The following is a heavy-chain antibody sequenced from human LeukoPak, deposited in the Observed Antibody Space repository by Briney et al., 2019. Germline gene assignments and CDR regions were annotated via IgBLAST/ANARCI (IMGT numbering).Heavy chain of an antibody. V-gene: IGHV3-11*01. J-gene: IGHJ4*02. CDR1: GFTFSDYY. CDR3: ARDHTPAAMVLDY. Sequence: GGSLRLSCAASGFTFSDYYMSWIRQAPGMGLEWVSYISSSGSTIYYADSVKGRFTISRDNAKNSLYLQMNSLRAEDTAVYYCARDHTPAAMVLDYWGQGTLVTVSS. D-gene: IGHD5-18*01. CDR2: ISSSGSTI.